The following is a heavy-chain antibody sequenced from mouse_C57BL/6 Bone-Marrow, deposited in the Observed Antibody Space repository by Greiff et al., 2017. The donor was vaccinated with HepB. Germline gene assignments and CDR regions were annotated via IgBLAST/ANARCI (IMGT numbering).Heavy chain of an antibody. Sequence: VQLQQSGPELVKPGASVKISCKASGYAFSSSWMNWVKQRPGKGLEWIGRIYPGDGDTNYNGKFKGKATLTADKSSSTAYMQLSSLTSEDSAVYFCATYDGPFDYWGQGTTLTVSS. CDR1: GYAFSSSW. D-gene: IGHD2-3*01. CDR2: IYPGDGDT. V-gene: IGHV1-82*01. CDR3: ATYDGPFDY. J-gene: IGHJ2*01.